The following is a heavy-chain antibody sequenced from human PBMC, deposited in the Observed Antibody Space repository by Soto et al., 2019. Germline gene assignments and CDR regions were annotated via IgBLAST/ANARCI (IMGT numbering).Heavy chain of an antibody. Sequence: GGSLRLSCAASGFTFSSYAMSWVRQAPGKGLEWVSAISGSGGSTYYADSVKGRFTISRDNSKNTLYLQMNSLRAEDTAVYYCAKDATYYYDSSGYYAEDYFDYWGQGTLVTVSS. CDR2: ISGSGGST. D-gene: IGHD3-22*01. V-gene: IGHV3-23*01. CDR3: AKDATYYYDSSGYYAEDYFDY. J-gene: IGHJ4*02. CDR1: GFTFSSYA.